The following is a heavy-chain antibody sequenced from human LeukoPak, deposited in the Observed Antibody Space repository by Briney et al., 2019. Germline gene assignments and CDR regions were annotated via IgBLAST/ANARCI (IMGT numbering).Heavy chain of an antibody. J-gene: IGHJ4*02. Sequence: GGSLRLSCGASGLTFRNAWMTWVREAPGKGLEGGAVISYDGSNKYYADSVKGRFTISRDNSKNTLYLQMNSLRAEDTAVYYCATSPFYSSSSGYFDYWGQGTLVTVSS. CDR3: ATSPFYSSSSGYFDY. V-gene: IGHV3-30*01. D-gene: IGHD6-6*01. CDR2: ISYDGSNK. CDR1: GLTFRNAW.